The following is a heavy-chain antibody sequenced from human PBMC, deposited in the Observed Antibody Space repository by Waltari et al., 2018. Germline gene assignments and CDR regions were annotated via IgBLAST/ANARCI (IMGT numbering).Heavy chain of an antibody. D-gene: IGHD6-19*01. CDR2: IKQDGSGS. J-gene: IGHJ4*02. V-gene: IGHV3-7*01. CDR3: ARPYSSGWYINFDY. CDR1: GFTFSSYS. Sequence: EVQLVESGGGLVQPGGSLRLSCTASGFTFSSYSMVWVRQAPGKGLEWGATIKQDGSGSYYVDSVKGRFTFSRDNAKNSLYLQMNSLRAEDTAVYYCARPYSSGWYINFDYWGQGTLVTVSS.